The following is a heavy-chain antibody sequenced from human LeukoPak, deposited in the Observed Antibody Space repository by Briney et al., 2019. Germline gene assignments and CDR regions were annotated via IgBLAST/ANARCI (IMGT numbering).Heavy chain of an antibody. CDR3: ARVQAYSTVFDY. V-gene: IGHV4-59*01. Sequence: SETLSLTCTVSGGSISSYYWSWIRQPPGKGLEWIGYIYYSGSTNYNPSLKSRVTISVDTSKNQFSLKLSSVTAADTAVYYCARVQAYSTVFDYWGQGTLVTVSS. J-gene: IGHJ4*02. CDR1: GGSISSYY. D-gene: IGHD4-11*01. CDR2: IYYSGST.